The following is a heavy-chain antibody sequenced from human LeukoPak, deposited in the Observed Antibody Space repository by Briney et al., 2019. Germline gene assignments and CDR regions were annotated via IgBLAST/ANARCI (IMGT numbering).Heavy chain of an antibody. CDR1: GFTFSTYT. V-gene: IGHV3-21*01. Sequence: GGSLRLSCAASGFTFSTYTMNWVRQAPGKGLEWVSSISSRSSYIYYADSVKGRFTISRDNAKNSLYLQMNSLRAEDTAVYYCARAHPGDYGDFQFDYWGQGTLVTVSS. CDR3: ARAHPGDYGDFQFDY. CDR2: ISSRSSYI. J-gene: IGHJ4*02. D-gene: IGHD4-17*01.